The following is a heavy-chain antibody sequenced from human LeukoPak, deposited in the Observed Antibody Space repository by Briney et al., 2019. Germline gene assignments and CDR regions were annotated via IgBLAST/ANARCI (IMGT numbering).Heavy chain of an antibody. CDR3: ARDPLDNWNYITYFDY. V-gene: IGHV4-34*01. Sequence: SETLSLTCAVYGGSFIGFHWNWIRQPPGRGLEWIGDINHSGSTNYNPSLTSRVTISVDPSKNQFSLHLSSVTAADTAVYYCARDPLDNWNYITYFDYWGQGTLVTVSS. CDR1: GGSFIGFH. CDR2: INHSGST. D-gene: IGHD1-7*01. J-gene: IGHJ4*02.